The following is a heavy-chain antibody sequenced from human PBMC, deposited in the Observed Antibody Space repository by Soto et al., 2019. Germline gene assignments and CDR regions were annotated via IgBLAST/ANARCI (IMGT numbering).Heavy chain of an antibody. CDR1: GFTFSNYA. CDR3: ARDGGERSGVTVGVFGF. CDR2: FSGSGDST. V-gene: IGHV3-23*01. D-gene: IGHD3-16*01. J-gene: IGHJ4*02. Sequence: QPGGSLRLSCAASGFTFSNYAMSWVRQAPGKGLEWVSAFSGSGDSTFYADSVKGRFTVSRDNSKKTLYLQLNSLRDEDTAVYYCARDGGERSGVTVGVFGFWGRGSLVTIAS.